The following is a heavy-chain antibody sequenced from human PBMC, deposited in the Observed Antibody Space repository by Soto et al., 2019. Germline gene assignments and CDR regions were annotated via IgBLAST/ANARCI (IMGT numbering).Heavy chain of an antibody. D-gene: IGHD4-4*01. CDR3: AREDYSNYVGFYYYYMDV. J-gene: IGHJ6*03. V-gene: IGHV3-7*01. Sequence: ESGGGLVQPGGSLRLSCAASGFTFSSYWMSWVRQAPGKGLEWVANIKQDGSEKYYVDSMKGRFTISRDNAKNSMYLQMNSLRAEDTAVYYCAREDYSNYVGFYYYYMDVWGKGTTVTVYS. CDR2: IKQDGSEK. CDR1: GFTFSSYW.